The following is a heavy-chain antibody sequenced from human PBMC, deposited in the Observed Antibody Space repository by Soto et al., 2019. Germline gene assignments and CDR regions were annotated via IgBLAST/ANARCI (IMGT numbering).Heavy chain of an antibody. J-gene: IGHJ5*02. Sequence: GGSMRLSCAASGFTFSSYSMNWVRQAPGKGLEWVSYISSSSSTIYYADSVKGRFTISRDNAKNSLYLQINSLRDEDTAGYYWAGKGGPLTWSAPWAWGTLVPVSS. V-gene: IGHV3-48*02. CDR1: GFTFSSYS. CDR2: ISSSSSTI. CDR3: AGKGGPLTWSAP. D-gene: IGHD3-16*01.